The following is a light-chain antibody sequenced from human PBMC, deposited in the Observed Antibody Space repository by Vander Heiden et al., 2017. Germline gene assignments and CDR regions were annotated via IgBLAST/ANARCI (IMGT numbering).Light chain of an antibody. CDR2: WAS. CDR3: QQYDSTPWT. V-gene: IGKV4-1*01. J-gene: IGKJ1*01. Sequence: DIVMTQSPDSLAVSLGERATINCKSSQSVLYSSNNKNYLAWYQQKPGQPPKLLIYWASTRESGVPDRFSRSGSGTDFTLTISSLQAEDVAVYYCQQYDSTPWTFGHGTKVEI. CDR1: QSVLYSSNNKNY.